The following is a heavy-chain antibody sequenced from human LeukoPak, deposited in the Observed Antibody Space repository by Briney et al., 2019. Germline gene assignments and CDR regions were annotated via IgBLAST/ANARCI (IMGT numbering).Heavy chain of an antibody. V-gene: IGHV3-7*01. CDR3: ARDYDFWSGYYSDYFNA. CDR2: IKPDESEK. Sequence: GGSLRLSCAASGFMFSSYWMSWVRQAPGKGLEWVATIKPDESEKYYVDTVKGRFTISRDNAKNSLYLQMNSLRAEDTAVYYCARDYDFWSGYYSDYFNAWGQGILVTVSS. CDR1: GFMFSSYW. D-gene: IGHD3-3*01. J-gene: IGHJ4*02.